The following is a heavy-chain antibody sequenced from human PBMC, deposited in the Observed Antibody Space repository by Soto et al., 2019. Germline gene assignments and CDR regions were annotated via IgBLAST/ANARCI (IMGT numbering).Heavy chain of an antibody. Sequence: GGSLRLSCAASGFTFSSYGMHWVRQAPGKGLEWVAVIWYDGSNKYYADSVKGRFTISRDNSKNTLYLQMNSLRAEDTAVYYCARDAQSSSRRPNKILDYWGQGTLVTVSS. CDR3: ARDAQSSSRRPNKILDY. D-gene: IGHD6-6*01. J-gene: IGHJ4*02. CDR1: GFTFSSYG. CDR2: IWYDGSNK. V-gene: IGHV3-33*01.